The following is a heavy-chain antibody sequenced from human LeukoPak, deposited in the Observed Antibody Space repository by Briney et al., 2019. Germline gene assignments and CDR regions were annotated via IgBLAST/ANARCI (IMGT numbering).Heavy chain of an antibody. J-gene: IGHJ5*02. D-gene: IGHD5-18*01. Sequence: NPGGSLRLSCAASGVTFSSYSMNCVRQAPGKGLEWVSSISSSSYIYYADSVKGRFTISRDNAKNSLYLQMNSLRAEDTAVYYCARDFDYSYGYSWFDPWGQGTLVTVSS. CDR1: GVTFSSYS. CDR2: ISSSSYI. V-gene: IGHV3-21*01. CDR3: ARDFDYSYGYSWFDP.